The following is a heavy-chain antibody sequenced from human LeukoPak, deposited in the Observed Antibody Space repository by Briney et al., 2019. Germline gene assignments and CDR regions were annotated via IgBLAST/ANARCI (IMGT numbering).Heavy chain of an antibody. D-gene: IGHD3-3*01. CDR3: ARALRITIFGVVIGWFDP. V-gene: IGHV4-61*02. CDR2: IYTSGST. Sequence: PSETLSLTCTVSGGSISSGSYYWSWIRQPAGKGLEWIGRIYTSGSTNYNPSLKSRVTISVDTSKNQFSLKLSPVTAADTAVYYCARALRITIFGVVIGWFDPWGQGTLVTVSS. J-gene: IGHJ5*02. CDR1: GGSISSGSYY.